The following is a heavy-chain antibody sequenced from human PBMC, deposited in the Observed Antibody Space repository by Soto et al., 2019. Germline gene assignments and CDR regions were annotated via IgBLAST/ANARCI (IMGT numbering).Heavy chain of an antibody. D-gene: IGHD3-3*01. V-gene: IGHV5-51*01. J-gene: IGHJ4*02. CDR1: GYDFNTTW. CDR3: ARLPRDCNKTSCYYADH. Sequence: PRESLKISCRGSGYDFNTTWLGWVRQLPGRGLEWVGIMYPGDSDTRYNPSLQGHVTLSVDVTVSTAFLQWRSLETSDTGMYFCARLPRDCNKTSCYYADHWGQGTQVTVSS. CDR2: MYPGDSDT.